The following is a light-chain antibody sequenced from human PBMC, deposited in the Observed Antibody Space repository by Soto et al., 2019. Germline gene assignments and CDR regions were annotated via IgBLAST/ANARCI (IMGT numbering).Light chain of an antibody. CDR1: ALPKQY. CDR3: QSADSSGTYAV. CDR2: KDS. V-gene: IGLV3-25*03. J-gene: IGLJ7*01. Sequence: SYELTQPPSVSVSPGQTARITCSGDALPKQYAYWYQQKPGQAPVLVLYKDSERPSGITERFSGSSSGTTVTLTISGVQAEDEADYYCQSADSSGTYAVFGGGTQLTVL.